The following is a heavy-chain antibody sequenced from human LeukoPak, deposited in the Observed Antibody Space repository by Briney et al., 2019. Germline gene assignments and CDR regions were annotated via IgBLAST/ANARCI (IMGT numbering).Heavy chain of an antibody. CDR2: MNPNSGNT. V-gene: IGHV1-8*03. D-gene: IGHD2-2*02. CDR1: GYTFTSYD. CDR3: ARVRRGRYCSSTSCYISGGHYYYMDV. J-gene: IGHJ6*03. Sequence: GASVKVSCKASGYTFTSYDINWVRQATGQGLEWMGWMNPNSGNTGYAQKFQGRVTITRNTSISTAYMELSSLRSEDTAVYYCARVRRGRYCSSTSCYISGGHYYYMDVWGKGTTVTVSS.